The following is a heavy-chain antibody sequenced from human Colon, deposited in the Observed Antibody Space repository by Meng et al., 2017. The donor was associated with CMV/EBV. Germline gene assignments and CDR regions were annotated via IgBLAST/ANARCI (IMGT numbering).Heavy chain of an antibody. CDR3: ARRMEQRHYYYYYGMDV. CDR1: GYSFTSYW. D-gene: IGHD1/OR15-1a*01. Sequence: GGSLRLSCKGSGYSFTSYWIGWVRQMPGKGLEWMGIIYPGDSDTRYSPSFQGQVTISADKSISTAYLQWSSLKASDTAMYYCARRMEQRHYYYYYGMDVWGQGTTVTVS. CDR2: IYPGDSDT. J-gene: IGHJ6*02. V-gene: IGHV5-51*01.